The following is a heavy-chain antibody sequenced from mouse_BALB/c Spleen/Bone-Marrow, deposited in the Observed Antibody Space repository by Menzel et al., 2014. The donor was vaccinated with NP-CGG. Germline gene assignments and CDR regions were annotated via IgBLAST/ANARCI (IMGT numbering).Heavy chain of an antibody. Sequence: QVQLQQSGAELVRPGTSVKVSRKASGYAFTNYLIEWIKKRPGQGLEWIGVINPGSGGTNYNEKFKGKATLTADKSSSTAYMQLSSLTSDDSAVYFCARGDLYYGNLYAMDYWGQGTSVTVSS. CDR1: GYAFTNYL. CDR3: ARGDLYYGNLYAMDY. D-gene: IGHD2-1*01. V-gene: IGHV1-54*01. CDR2: INPGSGGT. J-gene: IGHJ4*01.